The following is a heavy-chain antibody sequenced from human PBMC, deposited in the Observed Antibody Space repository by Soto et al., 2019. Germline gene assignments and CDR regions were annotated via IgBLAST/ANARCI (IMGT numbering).Heavy chain of an antibody. D-gene: IGHD1-26*01. CDR2: ISSSSSTI. CDR1: GFTFSSYS. CDR3: ARSSWELYFDY. Sequence: EVQLVESGGGLVQPGGSLRLSCAASGFTFSSYSMNWVRQAPGKGLEWVSYISSSSSTISYADSVKGRFTISRDNAKNSLYLKMNSLRDEDTAVYYCARSSWELYFDYWGQGTLFTVSS. V-gene: IGHV3-48*02. J-gene: IGHJ4*02.